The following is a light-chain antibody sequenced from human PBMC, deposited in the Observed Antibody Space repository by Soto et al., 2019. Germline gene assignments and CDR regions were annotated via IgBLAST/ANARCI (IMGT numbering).Light chain of an antibody. V-gene: IGKV3-20*01. CDR1: QSVSSSY. Sequence: EIVLTQSPGTLSLSPGERATLSCRASQSVSSSYLAWYQQKPGQAPRLLIYGASSRATGIPDRLSGSGSGTDFTLTISRLEPQDFAVYFCHHYGSSPPYTFGQGTKLEIK. CDR3: HHYGSSPPYT. J-gene: IGKJ2*01. CDR2: GAS.